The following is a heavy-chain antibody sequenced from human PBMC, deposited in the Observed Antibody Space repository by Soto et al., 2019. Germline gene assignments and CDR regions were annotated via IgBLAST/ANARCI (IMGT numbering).Heavy chain of an antibody. CDR2: IIPFIGTA. CDR1: GGTFSSYA. CDR3: ARVVMTTVPASYYYGMDV. V-gene: IGHV1-69*18. D-gene: IGHD4-4*01. Sequence: QVQLVQYGAEVKKPGSSVTVSCKASGGTFSSYAISWVRHAPGQGLEWMGRIIPFIGTANYAQKFQGRVTITEGESTSTAYMELTSLRSEDTAVYYCARVVMTTVPASYYYGMDVWGQGTTVTVSS. J-gene: IGHJ6*02.